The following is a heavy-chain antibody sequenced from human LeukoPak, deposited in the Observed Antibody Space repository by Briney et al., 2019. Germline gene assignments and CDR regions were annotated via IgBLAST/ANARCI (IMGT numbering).Heavy chain of an antibody. V-gene: IGHV4-59*08. CDR1: GGSISSYY. CDR3: ARLLKFDSSGYYKPNWFDP. D-gene: IGHD3-22*01. Sequence: SETLSLTCSVSGGSISSYYWTWIRQPPGKGLEWIGYIYYSGSTKYNPSLKSRVTMSVDTSKNQFSLKLSSVTAADTAVYYCARLLKFDSSGYYKPNWFDPWGQGTLVTVSS. J-gene: IGHJ5*02. CDR2: IYYSGST.